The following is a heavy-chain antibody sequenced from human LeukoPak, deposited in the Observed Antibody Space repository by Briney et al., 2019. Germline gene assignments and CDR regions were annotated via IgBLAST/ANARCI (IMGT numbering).Heavy chain of an antibody. V-gene: IGHV3-7*03. D-gene: IGHD5-18*01. CDR3: ARALDTYGYMRFAY. Sequence: SGGSLRLSCAASGFSFSSYWMSWVRQAPGKGLEWVANIKQDGSEKNYVDSVKGRFTISRDKSTNTLFLQMSSLRAEDSAIYFCARALDTYGYMRFAYWGQGTLVTVSS. J-gene: IGHJ4*02. CDR2: IKQDGSEK. CDR1: GFSFSSYW.